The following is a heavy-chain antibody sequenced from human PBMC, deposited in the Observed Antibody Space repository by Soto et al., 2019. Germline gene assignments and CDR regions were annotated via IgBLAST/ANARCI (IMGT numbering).Heavy chain of an antibody. D-gene: IGHD3-3*01. CDR2: IWYDVSNT. CDR3: ARDVYYDFWSGYQPYYYYCMDV. J-gene: IGHJ6*02. V-gene: IGHV3-33*01. CDR1: GFTFSSSG. Sequence: GGSLRLSCAASGFTFSSSGMHWVRKAPGKGLEWVAVIWYDVSNTYYADSVKGRFTISRDNSKNTLYLQMNSLRAEDTAVYYCARDVYYDFWSGYQPYYYYCMDVWGQGTTVTVSS.